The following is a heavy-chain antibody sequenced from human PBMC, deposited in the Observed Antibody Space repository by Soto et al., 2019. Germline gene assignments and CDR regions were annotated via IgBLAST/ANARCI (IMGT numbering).Heavy chain of an antibody. CDR2: ISAYNGNT. V-gene: IGHV1-18*01. CDR1: GYTFTSYG. D-gene: IGHD3-9*01. CDR3: ARGVNYDSLTGYYCWFDP. Sequence: ASVKVSCKASGYTFTSYGISWVRQAPGQGLEWMGWISAYNGNTNYAQKLQGRVTMTTDTSTSTAYMELRSLRSDDTAVYYCARGVNYDSLTGYYCWFDPWGQGTLVTVSS. J-gene: IGHJ5*02.